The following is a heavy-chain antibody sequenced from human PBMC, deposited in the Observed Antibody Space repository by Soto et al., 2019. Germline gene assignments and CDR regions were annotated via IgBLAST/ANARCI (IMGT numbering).Heavy chain of an antibody. D-gene: IGHD3-9*01. CDR1: GFTFSSYG. CDR2: ISYDGSNK. V-gene: IGHV3-30*03. J-gene: IGHJ5*02. CDR3: ATDRWGDILSGTYRGGWFDP. Sequence: QVQLVESGGGVVQPGRSLRLSCAASGFTFSSYGMHWVRQAPGKGLEWVAVISYDGSNKYHADSVKGRFTTSRDNYKNTLYLPMNCLRPEDTAVYYCATDRWGDILSGTYRGGWFDPWGQGTVVIVSS.